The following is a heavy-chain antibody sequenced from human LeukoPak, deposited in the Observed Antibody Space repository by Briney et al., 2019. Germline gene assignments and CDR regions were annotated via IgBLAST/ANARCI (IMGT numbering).Heavy chain of an antibody. D-gene: IGHD2-15*01. J-gene: IGHJ4*02. CDR3: ARSDCSGGSCPYYFDY. CDR1: GFTFSDYY. Sequence: KAGGSLRLSCAASGFTFSDYYMSWIRQAPGKGLEWVSYISSSGSTIYYADSVKGRFTISRDNAKNSLYLQMNSLRAEDTAVYYCARSDCSGGSCPYYFDYWGQGTLVTVSS. V-gene: IGHV3-11*01. CDR2: ISSSGSTI.